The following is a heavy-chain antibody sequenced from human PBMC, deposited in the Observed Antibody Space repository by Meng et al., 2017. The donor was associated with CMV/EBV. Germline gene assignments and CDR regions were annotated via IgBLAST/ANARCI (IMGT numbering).Heavy chain of an antibody. Sequence: ASVKVSCKASGYTFTSYGISWVRQAPGQGLEWMGWISAYNGNTNYAQKLQGRVTMTTDTSTSTAYMELRSLRSDDTAVYYCARDPGITIFGVVIGGMDVWGQGTTVTVSS. D-gene: IGHD3-3*01. J-gene: IGHJ6*02. CDR3: ARDPGITIFGVVIGGMDV. V-gene: IGHV1-18*01. CDR1: GYTFTSYG. CDR2: ISAYNGNT.